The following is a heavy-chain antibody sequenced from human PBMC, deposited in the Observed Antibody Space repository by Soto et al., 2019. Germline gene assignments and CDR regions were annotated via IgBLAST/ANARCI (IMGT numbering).Heavy chain of an antibody. V-gene: IGHV3-9*01. CDR2: ISWNSGSI. CDR1: GFTFDDYA. J-gene: IGHJ4*02. D-gene: IGHD4-17*01. CDR3: AKDRLTTVVTPYYFDY. Sequence: LRLSCAASGFTFDDYAMHWVRQAPGKGLEWVSGISWNSGSIGYADSVKGRSTISRDNAKNSLYLQMNSLRAEDTALYYCAKDRLTTVVTPYYFDYWGQGTLVTV.